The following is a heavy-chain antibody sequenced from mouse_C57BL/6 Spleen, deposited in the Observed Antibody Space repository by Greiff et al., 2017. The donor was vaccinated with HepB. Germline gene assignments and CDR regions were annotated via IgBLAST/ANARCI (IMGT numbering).Heavy chain of an antibody. J-gene: IGHJ2*01. Sequence: EVKLMESGGDLVKPGGSLKLSCAASGFTFSSYGMSWVRQTPDKRLEWVATISSGGSYTYYPDSVKGRFTISRDNAKNTLYLQMSSLKSEDTAMYYCARHSTYGDYFDYWGQGTTLTVSS. V-gene: IGHV5-6*01. D-gene: IGHD5-1*01. CDR2: ISSGGSYT. CDR1: GFTFSSYG. CDR3: ARHSTYGDYFDY.